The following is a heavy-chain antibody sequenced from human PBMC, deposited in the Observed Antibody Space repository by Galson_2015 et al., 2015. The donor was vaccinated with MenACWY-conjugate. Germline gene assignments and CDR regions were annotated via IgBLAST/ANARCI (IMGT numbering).Heavy chain of an antibody. CDR2: IKSETDGGTA. J-gene: IGHJ3*01. CDR1: GFTFSRAW. D-gene: IGHD1-26*01. CDR3: NTDRGYSGSSTFDV. Sequence: SLRLSCAASGFTFSRAWMNWVRQAPGKGLEWVGHIKSETDGGTADYAAPVKGRFTISRDASKNTLYLQMNSLRADDTGVYYCNTDRGYSGSSTFDVWGQGTMVTVSS. V-gene: IGHV3-15*07.